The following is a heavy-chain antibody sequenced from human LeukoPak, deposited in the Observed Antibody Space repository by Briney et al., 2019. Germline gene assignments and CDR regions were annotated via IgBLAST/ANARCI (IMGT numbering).Heavy chain of an antibody. D-gene: IGHD2-21*02. CDR1: GFTFSSYA. Sequence: GGSLRLSCAASGFTFSSYAMSWVRQAPGKGLEWVSAISGSGGSTYYADSVKGRFTISRDNAKNSLYLQMNSLRADDTAVYYCARVDYYSWAFDIWGQGTMVTVSS. CDR3: ARVDYYSWAFDI. J-gene: IGHJ3*02. V-gene: IGHV3-23*01. CDR2: ISGSGGST.